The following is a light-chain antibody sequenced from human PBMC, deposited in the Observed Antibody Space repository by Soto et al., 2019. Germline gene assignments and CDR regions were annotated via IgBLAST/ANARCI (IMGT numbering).Light chain of an antibody. CDR1: SSDVGAYNY. J-gene: IGLJ1*01. CDR2: DVG. Sequence: HSSLAPPASVSGSPGQSITISCTGTSSDVGAYNYVSWYQQHPGKAPKLMIYDVGNRPSGVSNRFSGSKSGNTASLTISGLQAEDEADYYCNSYTGSSTPYVFGTGTKVTVL. V-gene: IGLV2-14*01. CDR3: NSYTGSSTPYV.